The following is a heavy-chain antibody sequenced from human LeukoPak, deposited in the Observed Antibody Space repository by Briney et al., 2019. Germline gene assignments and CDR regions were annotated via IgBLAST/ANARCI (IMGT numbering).Heavy chain of an antibody. V-gene: IGHV3-48*02. CDR1: GFTFSSYS. CDR3: ARARAGDQYYDFWSGYYKAGYFDY. Sequence: PGGSLRLSCAASGFTFSSYSMNWVRQAPGKGLEWVSYISSSSSTIYYAASVKGRFTISRDNAKNSLYLQMNSLRDEDTAVYYCARARAGDQYYDFWSGYYKAGYFDYWGQGTLVTVSS. CDR2: ISSSSSTI. D-gene: IGHD3-3*01. J-gene: IGHJ4*02.